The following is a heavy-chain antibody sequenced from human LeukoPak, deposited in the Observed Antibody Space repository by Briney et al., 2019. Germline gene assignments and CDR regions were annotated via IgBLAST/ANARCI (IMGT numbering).Heavy chain of an antibody. D-gene: IGHD6-13*01. CDR1: GFTFSSYD. CDR2: IGTAGDT. CDR3: ARDLSAGYSSNWYDY. Sequence: PGGSLRLYCAASGFTFSSYDMHWVRQATGKGLEWVSAIGTAGDTYYPGSVKGRFTISRENAKNSLYLQMNSLRAEDTAVYYCARDLSAGYSSNWYDYWGQGTLVTVSS. J-gene: IGHJ5*01. V-gene: IGHV3-13*01.